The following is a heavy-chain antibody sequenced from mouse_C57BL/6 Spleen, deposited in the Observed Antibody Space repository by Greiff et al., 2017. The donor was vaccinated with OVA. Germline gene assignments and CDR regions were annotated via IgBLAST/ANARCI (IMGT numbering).Heavy chain of an antibody. Sequence: EVQLQQSGPELVKPGASVKISCKASGYTFTDYYMNWVKQSPGKSLEWIGDINPNNGGTSYNQKFKGKATLTVDKSSSTAYMELRSLTSEDSAVYYCARSAQADYWGQGTTLTVSS. CDR3: ARSAQADY. CDR2: INPNNGGT. CDR1: GYTFTDYY. V-gene: IGHV1-26*01. D-gene: IGHD3-2*02. J-gene: IGHJ2*01.